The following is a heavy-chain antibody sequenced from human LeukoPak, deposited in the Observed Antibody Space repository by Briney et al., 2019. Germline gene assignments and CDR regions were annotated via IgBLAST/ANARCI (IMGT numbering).Heavy chain of an antibody. Sequence: PSETLSLTCTVSGGSISSSSYYWGWIRQPPGKGLEWIGSIYYSGSTYYNPSLKSRVTVSVDTSKNQFSLKLSSVTAADTAVYYCARGRNYYYYGMDVWGQGTTVTVSS. CDR3: ARGRNYYYYGMDV. D-gene: IGHD1-14*01. J-gene: IGHJ6*02. CDR2: IYYSGST. V-gene: IGHV4-39*07. CDR1: GGSISSSSYY.